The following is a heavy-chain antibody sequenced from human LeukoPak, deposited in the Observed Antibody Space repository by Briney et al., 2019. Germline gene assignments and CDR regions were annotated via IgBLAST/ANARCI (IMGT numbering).Heavy chain of an antibody. D-gene: IGHD1-26*01. CDR3: ARGGAPTLDY. CDR2: IYTSGST. CDR1: GGSISSYY. V-gene: IGHV4-4*07. Sequence: PLETLSPTCTVSGGSISSYYWSWIRQPAGKGLEWIGRIYTSGSTYYNPSLKSRVTMSVDTSKNQFSLKLTSVTAADTAVYYCARGGAPTLDYWGQGTLVTVSS. J-gene: IGHJ4*02.